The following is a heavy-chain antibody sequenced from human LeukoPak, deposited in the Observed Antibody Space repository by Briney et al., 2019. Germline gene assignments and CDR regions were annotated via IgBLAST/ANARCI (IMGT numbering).Heavy chain of an antibody. D-gene: IGHD1-26*01. CDR1: GFTLDDYA. CDR2: ISWNSGSI. V-gene: IGHV3-9*03. CDR3: AKDMGRGRVGAEVAFDI. J-gene: IGHJ3*02. Sequence: GRSLRLSCAASGFTLDDYAMHWVRQAPGKGLEWVSGISWNSGSIGYADSVKGRFTISRDNAKNSLYLQMNSLRAEDMALYYCAKDMGRGRVGAEVAFDIWGQGTMVTVSS.